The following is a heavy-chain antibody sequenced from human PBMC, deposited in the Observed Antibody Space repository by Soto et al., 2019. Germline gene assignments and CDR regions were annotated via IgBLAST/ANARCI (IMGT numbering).Heavy chain of an antibody. CDR3: ARVAYYYDSRGYSTPRGYFDY. J-gene: IGHJ4*02. D-gene: IGHD3-22*01. CDR2: ISAHNGHT. V-gene: IGHV1-18*01. CDR1: GYTFSTYG. Sequence: ASVKVSCKDSGYTFSTYGISWVRQAPEQGLEWMGWISAHNGHTNYVQKFQDRVTMTTDTSTSTAYMELRSLRSDDTAVYYCARVAYYYDSRGYSTPRGYFDYWGQGTPVTVSS.